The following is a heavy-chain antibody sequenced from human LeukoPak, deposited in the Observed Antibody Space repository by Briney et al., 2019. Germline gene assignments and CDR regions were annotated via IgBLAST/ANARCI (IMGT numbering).Heavy chain of an antibody. V-gene: IGHV3-7*01. D-gene: IGHD5-12*01. J-gene: IGHJ4*02. CDR3: ARDSTPRYSGYDWVF. CDR2: INQDGSQT. CDR1: GFVFSDYW. Sequence: GGSLRLSCTASGFVFSDYWMSWVRQAPGKGLEWLANINQDGSQTSHVDSVRGRFTVSRDNAKNSLYLQMNSLRVDDTAVYYFARDSTPRYSGYDWVFWGRGTLVTVSS.